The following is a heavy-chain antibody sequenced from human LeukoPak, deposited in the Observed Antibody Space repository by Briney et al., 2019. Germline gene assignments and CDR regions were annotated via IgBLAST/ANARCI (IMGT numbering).Heavy chain of an antibody. V-gene: IGHV3-21*01. Sequence: GGSLRLSCAAPGFTFRSYSMNWVRQAAGKGLVWVSSISSSSSYIYYADSVKGRFTISRDNAKNSLYLQMNSLRAEDTAVYYCATISSGWLFDYWGQGTLVTVSS. D-gene: IGHD6-19*01. CDR2: ISSSSSYI. CDR1: GFTFRSYS. J-gene: IGHJ4*02. CDR3: ATISSGWLFDY.